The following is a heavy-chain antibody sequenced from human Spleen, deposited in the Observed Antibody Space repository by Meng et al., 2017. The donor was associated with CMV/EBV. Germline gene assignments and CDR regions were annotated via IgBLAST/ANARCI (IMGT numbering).Heavy chain of an antibody. CDR3: ARDQQWLVVAGTPRIFDP. J-gene: IGHJ5*02. D-gene: IGHD6-19*01. CDR1: GFTFSNFA. V-gene: IGHV3-30*02. Sequence: GESLKISCVASGFTFSNFAMSWVRQAPGKGLEWVALIRYDGTHKWYADSVKGRFIISRDDSKNTLYLQMDSLRPEDTAYYYCARDQQWLVVAGTPRIFDPWGQGTLVTVSS. CDR2: IRYDGTHK.